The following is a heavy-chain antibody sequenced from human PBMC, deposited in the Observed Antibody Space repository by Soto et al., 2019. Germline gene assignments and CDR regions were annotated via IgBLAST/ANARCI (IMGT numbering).Heavy chain of an antibody. CDR3: ARLIGEVTTYDY. CDR1: GFTFSSYW. D-gene: IGHD3-3*01. J-gene: IGHJ4*02. CDR2: INQYGSER. V-gene: IGHV3-7*01. Sequence: GGSLRLSCAASGFTFSSYWMSWVRQAPGKGLEWVASINQYGSERYVDSVKGRFTISRGNAQNLLSLQMNSLTGDDTAVYYCARLIGEVTTYDYWGQGTLVTVSS.